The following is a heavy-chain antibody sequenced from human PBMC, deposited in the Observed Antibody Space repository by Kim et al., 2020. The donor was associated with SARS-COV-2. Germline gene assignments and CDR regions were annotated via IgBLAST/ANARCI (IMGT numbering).Heavy chain of an antibody. CDR3: ARGGGGY. D-gene: IGHD6-25*01. Sequence: SSTIDHADSVQGRLTITRDNAKNSLYLQRNRLRDEDTAVYYCARGGGGYWGQGTLVTVSS. CDR2: SSTI. V-gene: IGHV3-48*02. J-gene: IGHJ4*02.